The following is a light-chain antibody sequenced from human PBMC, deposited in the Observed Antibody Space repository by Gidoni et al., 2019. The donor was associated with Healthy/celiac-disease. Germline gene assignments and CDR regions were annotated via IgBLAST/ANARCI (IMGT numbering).Light chain of an antibody. V-gene: IGKV3-20*01. CDR2: GAS. CDR1: QSVSSSY. CDR3: QQYGSSPRT. J-gene: IGKJ2*01. Sequence: IESTPSPGTLSLSPGERATLPCRASQSVSSSYLAWYQQKPGQAPRLLIYGASSRATGIADRFSGSGSGTDFTLTISRLEPEDFAVYYCQQYGSSPRTFGQGTKLEIK.